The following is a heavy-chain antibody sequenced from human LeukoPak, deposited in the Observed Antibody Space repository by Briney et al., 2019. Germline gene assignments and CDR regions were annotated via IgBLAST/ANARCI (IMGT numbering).Heavy chain of an antibody. Sequence: GASVKISCKASGYTFTGYYMYWVRQAPGQGLEWMGWINPNSGGTNYAHKFQGRVTMTRDTSISTAYMELSRLRSDDTAVYYCARDGELTGDKAFDYWGQGTLVTVSS. CDR3: ARDGELTGDKAFDY. CDR2: INPNSGGT. D-gene: IGHD7-27*01. V-gene: IGHV1-2*02. J-gene: IGHJ4*02. CDR1: GYTFTGYY.